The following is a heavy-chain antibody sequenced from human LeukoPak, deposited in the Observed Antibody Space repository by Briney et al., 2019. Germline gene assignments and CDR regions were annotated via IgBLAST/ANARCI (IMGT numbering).Heavy chain of an antibody. J-gene: IGHJ4*02. CDR2: IIPIFGIA. V-gene: IGHV1-69*04. D-gene: IGHD6-6*01. CDR3: ARDRDSSSSPDYYFDY. Sequence: SVKVSFKASGGPFSSYAISWVRPAPGQGLAWMGRIIPIFGIANYAQKFQGRVTITADKSTSTAYMELSSLRSEDTAVYYCARDRDSSSSPDYYFDYWGQGTLVTVSS. CDR1: GGPFSSYA.